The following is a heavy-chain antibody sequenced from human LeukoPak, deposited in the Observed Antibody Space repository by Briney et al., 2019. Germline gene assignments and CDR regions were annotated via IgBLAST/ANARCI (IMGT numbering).Heavy chain of an antibody. CDR2: IIPIFGTA. V-gene: IGHV1-69*13. D-gene: IGHD3-22*01. Sequence: ASVKVSCKASGGTFSSYAISWVRQAPEQGLEWMGGIIPIFGTANYAQKFQGRVTITADESTSTAYMELSSLRSEDTAVYYCARGPPFPQYYDSSGYYEEYFQHWGQGTLVTVSS. J-gene: IGHJ1*01. CDR1: GGTFSSYA. CDR3: ARGPPFPQYYDSSGYYEEYFQH.